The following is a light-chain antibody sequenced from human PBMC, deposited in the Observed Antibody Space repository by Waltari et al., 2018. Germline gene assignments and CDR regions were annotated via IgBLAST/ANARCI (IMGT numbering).Light chain of an antibody. J-gene: IGLJ2*01. CDR1: NVGRKR. Sequence: SYVVTQSPSVSVAPGETARITCGGGNVGRKRWHWYQQRPGQAPVLVISYDSDRPSGIPERSSCSNSGNTATLTISWVEAEDEADYYCLVWHSTIDHQGVFGGGTKLTVL. CDR2: YDS. CDR3: LVWHSTIDHQGV. V-gene: IGLV3-21*04.